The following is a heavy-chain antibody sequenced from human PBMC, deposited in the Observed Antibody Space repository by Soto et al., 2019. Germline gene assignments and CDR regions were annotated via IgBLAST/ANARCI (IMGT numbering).Heavy chain of an antibody. CDR1: GYTFTSYD. CDR2: MNPNSGNT. Sequence: GASVKVSCKASGYTFTSYDINWVRQATGQGLEWMGWMNPNSGNTGYAQKFQGRVTMTRNTSISTAYMELSSLRSEDTAVYYCASFVNYNIFGLYYGMDVCDQGTTVTVSS. CDR3: ASFVNYNIFGLYYGMDV. D-gene: IGHD3-10*02. V-gene: IGHV1-8*01. J-gene: IGHJ6*02.